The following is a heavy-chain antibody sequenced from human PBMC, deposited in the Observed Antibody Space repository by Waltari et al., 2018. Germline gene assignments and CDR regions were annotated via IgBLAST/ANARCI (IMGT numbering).Heavy chain of an antibody. V-gene: IGHV4-59*01. Sequence: QVQLQESGPGLVKPSETLSLTCTVSGCSISSYYWSWIRQPPGKGLEWIGYIYYSGSTNYNPSLKSRVTISVDTSKNQFSLKLSSVTAADTAVYYCARATGYGSGSYYFDYWGQGTLVTVSS. CDR2: IYYSGST. CDR1: GCSISSYY. D-gene: IGHD3-10*01. CDR3: ARATGYGSGSYYFDY. J-gene: IGHJ4*02.